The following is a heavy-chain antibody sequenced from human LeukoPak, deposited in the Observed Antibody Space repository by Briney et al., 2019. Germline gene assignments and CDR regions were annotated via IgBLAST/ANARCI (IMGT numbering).Heavy chain of an antibody. CDR1: GDSISSYY. D-gene: IGHD5-18*01. Sequence: SETLSLTCTVSGDSISSYYWNWIRQPAGKGLEWIGRIYTSGSTNYNPSLKSRVTTSVDTSKNQFSLKLSSVTAADTAVYYCARVAFLVGGYNYGYGAFDIWGQGTMVTVSS. CDR3: ARVAFLVGGYNYGYGAFDI. J-gene: IGHJ3*02. CDR2: IYTSGST. V-gene: IGHV4-4*07.